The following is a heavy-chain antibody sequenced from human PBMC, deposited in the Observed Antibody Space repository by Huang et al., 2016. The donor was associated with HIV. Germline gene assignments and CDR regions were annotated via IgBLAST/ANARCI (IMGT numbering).Heavy chain of an antibody. D-gene: IGHD6-6*01. CDR3: ARGRTRSSLYDSYYGLDV. CDR1: GGTFSTYA. V-gene: IGHV1-69*01. J-gene: IGHJ6*02. CDR2: IIPILGTE. Sequence: QVQLVQSGAEVKKPGSSVKVSCKASGGTFSTYAISWVRQAPGQGLAWVGGIIPILGTENYAQKFQGTVTITADEFTSTAYMELSSLRSEDTALYYCARGRTRSSLYDSYYGLDVWGQVTTVTVSS.